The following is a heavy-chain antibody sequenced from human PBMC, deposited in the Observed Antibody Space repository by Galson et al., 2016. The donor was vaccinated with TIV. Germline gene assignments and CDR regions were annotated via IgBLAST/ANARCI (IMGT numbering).Heavy chain of an antibody. CDR1: GDTFSNYV. J-gene: IGHJ6*02. D-gene: IGHD1-14*01. CDR3: ASHRNLAFDTYHFYYGMAD. Sequence: SVKVSCKASGDTFSNYVFNWVRLAPGQGLEWMGGINPLLRTTNYAQKFQGRLRITADESTDTVYMELNSLGSGDTAIYYCASHRNLAFDTYHFYYGMADWGQGTPVTVSS. CDR2: INPLLRTT. V-gene: IGHV1-69*13.